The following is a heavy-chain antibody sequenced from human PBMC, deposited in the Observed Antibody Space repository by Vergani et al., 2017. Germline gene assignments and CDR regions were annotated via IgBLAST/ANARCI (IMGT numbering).Heavy chain of an antibody. CDR3: ASTGGYCSSTSCYDGYYYYYGMDV. Sequence: QVQLVQSGAEVKQPGASVKVSCKASGYTFTGHYMHWVRQAPGQGLEWMGWLNPNSGGTNYAQKFQGRVTMTRDTSISTAYMELSRLRSDDTAVYYCASTGGYCSSTSCYDGYYYYYGMDVWGQGTTVTVSS. V-gene: IGHV1-2*02. CDR2: LNPNSGGT. D-gene: IGHD2-2*01. J-gene: IGHJ6*02. CDR1: GYTFTGHY.